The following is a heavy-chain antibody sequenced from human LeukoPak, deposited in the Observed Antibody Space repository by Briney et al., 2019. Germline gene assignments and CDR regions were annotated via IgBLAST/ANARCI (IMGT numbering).Heavy chain of an antibody. CDR1: GFTFSTYS. J-gene: IGHJ4*02. CDR2: IFNSGDKT. V-gene: IGHV3-23*01. D-gene: IGHD6-19*01. CDR3: AKDVVPDSGWDLDY. Sequence: GGSLRVSCAASGFTFSTYSMTWVRQAPGKGLEWVSGIFNSGDKTFYADSVKGRFTTSRDNSKNTLYLQMNSPRAEDTAVYYCAKDVVPDSGWDLDYWGQGTLVTVSS.